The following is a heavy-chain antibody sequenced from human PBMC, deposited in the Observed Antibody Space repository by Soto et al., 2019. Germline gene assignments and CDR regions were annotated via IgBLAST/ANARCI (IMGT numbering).Heavy chain of an antibody. V-gene: IGHV1-69*04. CDR2: IIPILGIA. Sequence: ASVKVSCKASGGTFSSYAISWVRQAPGQGLEWMGRIIPILGIANYAQKFQGRVTITADKSTSTAYMELSSLRSEDTAVYYCARERGGGYYDTLTGYYLDYWGQGTLVTVSS. D-gene: IGHD3-9*01. CDR1: GGTFSSYA. J-gene: IGHJ4*02. CDR3: ARERGGGYYDTLTGYYLDY.